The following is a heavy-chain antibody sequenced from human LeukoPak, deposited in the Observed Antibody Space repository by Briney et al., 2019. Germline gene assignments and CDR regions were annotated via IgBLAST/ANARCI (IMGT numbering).Heavy chain of an antibody. D-gene: IGHD3-22*01. CDR2: IYSGGRT. V-gene: IGHV3-66*01. J-gene: IGHJ4*02. CDR3: ARDLELTYYDSSGHDY. Sequence: GGSLRLSCAVSGFTVSSNYMSWVRQAPGKGLEWVSVIYSGGRTYYADSVKGRFTISRDNSKNTLYLQMNSLRAEDTAVYYCARDLELTYYDSSGHDYWGQGTLVTVSS. CDR1: GFTVSSNY.